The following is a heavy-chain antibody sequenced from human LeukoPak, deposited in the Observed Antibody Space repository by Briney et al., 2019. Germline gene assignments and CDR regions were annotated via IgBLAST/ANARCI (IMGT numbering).Heavy chain of an antibody. Sequence: GGSLRLSCAASGFTFSSYSMNWVRQAPGKGLEWVANIKQDGSEKYYVDSVKGRFTISRDNAKNSLYLQMNSLRAEDTAVYYCARDPLSPFPHGGQGTMVTVS. J-gene: IGHJ3*01. D-gene: IGHD2/OR15-2a*01. V-gene: IGHV3-7*01. CDR3: ARDPLSPFPH. CDR1: GFTFSSYS. CDR2: IKQDGSEK.